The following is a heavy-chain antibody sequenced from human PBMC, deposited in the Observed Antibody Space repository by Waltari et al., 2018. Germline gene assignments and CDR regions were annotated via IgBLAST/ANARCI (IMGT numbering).Heavy chain of an antibody. Sequence: EVQLVESGGDLVQPGGSLRLSCAASGITFSSYWMHWVRQAPGTGLVWVYRINTDGSITIYADSVRGRFTISRDNAKNTLYLQMNSLRIDDSAVYYCTRGVAEGFDPWGQGTLVTVSS. J-gene: IGHJ5*02. D-gene: IGHD2-15*01. CDR2: INTDGSIT. CDR1: GITFSSYW. V-gene: IGHV3-74*01. CDR3: TRGVAEGFDP.